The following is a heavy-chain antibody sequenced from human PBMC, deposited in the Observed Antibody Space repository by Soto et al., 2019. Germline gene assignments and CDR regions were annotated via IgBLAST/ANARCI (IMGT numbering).Heavy chain of an antibody. V-gene: IGHV4-34*01. Sequence: PPGKGLEWIGEINHSGSTNYNPSLKSRVTISVDTSKNQFSLKLSSVTAADTAVYYCARGSIAARRMGYYYYGMDVWGQGTTVTVSS. J-gene: IGHJ6*02. CDR3: ARGSIAARRMGYYYYGMDV. CDR2: INHSGST. D-gene: IGHD6-6*01.